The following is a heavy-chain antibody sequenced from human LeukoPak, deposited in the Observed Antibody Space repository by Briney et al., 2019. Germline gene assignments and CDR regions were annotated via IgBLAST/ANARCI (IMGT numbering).Heavy chain of an antibody. CDR1: GGTFSSYA. V-gene: IGHV1-69*13. CDR2: IIPIFGTA. D-gene: IGHD4-11*01. Sequence: ASVKVSCAASGGTFSSYAISWVRQAPGQGLEWMGGIIPIFGTANYAQKFQGRVTITADESTSTAYMELSSLRSEDTAVYYCARAQVDYNNGPGSRGYYSYGMDVWGRGTTVTVSS. CDR3: ARAQVDYNNGPGSRGYYSYGMDV. J-gene: IGHJ6*02.